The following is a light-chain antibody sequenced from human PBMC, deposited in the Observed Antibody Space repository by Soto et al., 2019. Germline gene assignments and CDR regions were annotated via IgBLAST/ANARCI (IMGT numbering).Light chain of an antibody. CDR3: AAWDDSLSNYV. CDR1: SSNIGSNT. CDR2: SNT. V-gene: IGLV1-44*01. Sequence: QSVLTQPPSASGTPGQRVTISCSGSSSNIGSNTVSWYRQLPGTSPKLLIYSNTQRPSGVPDRFSGSKSGSSASLAISGLLFEDEADYYCAAWDDSLSNYVFGTGTKLTVL. J-gene: IGLJ1*01.